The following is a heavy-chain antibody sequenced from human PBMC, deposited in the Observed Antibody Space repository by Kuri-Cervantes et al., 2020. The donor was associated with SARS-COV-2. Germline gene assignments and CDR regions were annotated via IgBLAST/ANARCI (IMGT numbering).Heavy chain of an antibody. Sequence: GGSLRLSCKASGDSFDYRFLHWVRQAPGQALEWMGWITPFNGNTNYAQRFQDRVTITRDRSMSTAYMELSSLRSEDTAMYYCARSGPGAISREDGAFDIWGQGTMVTVSS. CDR2: ITPFNGNT. J-gene: IGHJ3*02. V-gene: IGHV1-45*02. D-gene: IGHD5-24*01. CDR3: ARSGPGAISREDGAFDI. CDR1: GDSFDYRF.